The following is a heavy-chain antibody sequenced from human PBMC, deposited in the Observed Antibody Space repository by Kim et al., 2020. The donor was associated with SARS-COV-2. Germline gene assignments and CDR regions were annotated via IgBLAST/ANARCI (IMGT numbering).Heavy chain of an antibody. J-gene: IGHJ5*02. V-gene: IGHV4-39*01. Sequence: YHPSLKRRFTISVGTSKNQFCLKLGSVTAADTAVCYCAGSFMVACNWFDPWGQGTLVTVSS. CDR3: AGSFMVACNWFDP. D-gene: IGHD5-12*01.